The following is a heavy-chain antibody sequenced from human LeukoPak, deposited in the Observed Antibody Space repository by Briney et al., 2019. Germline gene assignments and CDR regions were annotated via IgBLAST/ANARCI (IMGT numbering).Heavy chain of an antibody. Sequence: SVKVSCKASGGTFSSYTISWVRQAPGQGREWMGRIIPILGIANYAQKFQGRVTITADKSTSTAYMELSSLRSEDTAVYYCASYRRLGYCSSTSCEHWSQGTLVTVSS. CDR2: IIPILGIA. V-gene: IGHV1-69*02. J-gene: IGHJ4*02. CDR1: GGTFSSYT. D-gene: IGHD2-2*01. CDR3: ASYRRLGYCSSTSCEH.